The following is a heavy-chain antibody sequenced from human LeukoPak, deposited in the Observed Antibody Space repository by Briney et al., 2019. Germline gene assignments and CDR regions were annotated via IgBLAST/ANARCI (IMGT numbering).Heavy chain of an antibody. J-gene: IGHJ6*03. Sequence: PGRSLRLSCAASGFTFSSYAMHWVRQAPGKGLEWVAVISYDGSNKYYADSVKGRFTISRDNSKNTLYLQMNSLRAEDTAVYYCAKDRYCSSTSCHSYYYMDVWGKGTTVTVSS. CDR2: ISYDGSNK. D-gene: IGHD2-2*01. CDR3: AKDRYCSSTSCHSYYYMDV. CDR1: GFTFSSYA. V-gene: IGHV3-30-3*01.